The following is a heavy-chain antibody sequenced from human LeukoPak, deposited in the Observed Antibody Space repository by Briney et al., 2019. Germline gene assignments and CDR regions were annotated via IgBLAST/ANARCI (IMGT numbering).Heavy chain of an antibody. CDR1: GFTFDDYA. V-gene: IGHV3-9*01. CDR2: VSWNSGSI. CDR3: AKHWSYCSTTSCFFNYYYYYMDV. J-gene: IGHJ6*03. D-gene: IGHD2-2*01. Sequence: PGGSLRLSCAASGFTFDDYAMHWVRQAPGKGLEWVSGVSWNSGSIGYADSVKGRFTISRDNSKSTLYLQMNNLRAEDTAVYYCAKHWSYCSTTSCFFNYYYYYMDVWGKGTTVTVSS.